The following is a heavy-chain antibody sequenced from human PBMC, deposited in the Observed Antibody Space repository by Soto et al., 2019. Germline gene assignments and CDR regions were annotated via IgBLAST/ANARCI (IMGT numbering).Heavy chain of an antibody. J-gene: IGHJ4*02. Sequence: GGSLRLSCAASGFTFRSYAMNWVRQTQEKGLEWVPSISSTSTYTHYADSVKGRFTISRDNANNSLFLQMNSLRAEDTAIYYCARDLALAGNYWGQGALVTVSS. V-gene: IGHV3-21*01. CDR3: ARDLALAGNY. CDR1: GFTFRSYA. CDR2: ISSTSTYT. D-gene: IGHD6-19*01.